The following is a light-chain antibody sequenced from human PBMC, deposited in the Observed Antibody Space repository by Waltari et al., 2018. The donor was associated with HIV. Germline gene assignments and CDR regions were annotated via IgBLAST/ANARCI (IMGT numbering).Light chain of an antibody. V-gene: IGKV1-39*01. CDR2: AAC. Sequence: DIPMTQSPSSLSASVGDRVTITCRASQSISSYLNLYQQKPGHATKLLIYAACSLQSGVPSRCSGSGAGTDFTLTMSSLQPEDCATYYCQQSYRTPRTFGQGTKVEIK. CDR3: QQSYRTPRT. CDR1: QSISSY. J-gene: IGKJ1*01.